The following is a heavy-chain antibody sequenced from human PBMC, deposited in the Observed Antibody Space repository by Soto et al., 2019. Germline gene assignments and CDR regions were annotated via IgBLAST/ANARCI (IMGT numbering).Heavy chain of an antibody. V-gene: IGHV3-30*18. D-gene: IGHD2-2*02. Sequence: GGSLRLSCAASGFTFSSYGMHWVRQAPGKGLEWVAVISYDGSNKYYADSVKGRFTISRDNSKNTLYLQMNSLRAEDTAVYYCAKDRGVVVPAAIPYYYYGMGVWGQGTTVTVSS. CDR1: GFTFSSYG. CDR3: AKDRGVVVPAAIPYYYYGMGV. J-gene: IGHJ6*02. CDR2: ISYDGSNK.